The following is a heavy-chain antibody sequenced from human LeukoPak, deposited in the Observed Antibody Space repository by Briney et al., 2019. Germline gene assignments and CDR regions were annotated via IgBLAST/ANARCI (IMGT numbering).Heavy chain of an antibody. CDR3: VRLRRNSDTSGYYYYYDF. CDR1: GYTFSSFS. Sequence: GGSLKLSCAASGYTFSSFSINWVRQAPGKGLEWVSSISVRSNYIYYADSVRGRFTISRDDARDSLYLQMNSLRAEDTAVYYCVRLRRNSDTSGYYYYYDFWGQGTLVTVSS. J-gene: IGHJ4*02. CDR2: ISVRSNYI. V-gene: IGHV3-21*01. D-gene: IGHD3-22*01.